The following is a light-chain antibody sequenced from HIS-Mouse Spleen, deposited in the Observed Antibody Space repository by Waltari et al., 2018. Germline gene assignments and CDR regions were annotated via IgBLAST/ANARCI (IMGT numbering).Light chain of an antibody. Sequence: SYELTQPPSVSVSPGQTARITCPGDALPKKYAYWYQQKSGQAPVLVIYEDSKRPSGIPGRFSGSSSGTMATLTISGAQVEDEADYYCYSTDSSGNWVFGGGTKLTVL. J-gene: IGLJ3*02. V-gene: IGLV3-10*01. CDR1: ALPKKY. CDR2: EDS. CDR3: YSTDSSGNWV.